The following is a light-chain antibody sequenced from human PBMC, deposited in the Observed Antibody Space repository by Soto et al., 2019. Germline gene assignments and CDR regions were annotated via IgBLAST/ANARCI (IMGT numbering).Light chain of an antibody. Sequence: QSVLTQPPSVSGAPGQRVTVSCIGGSSNIGAGYPVHWFQQFPGTAPKLLIYGNTNRPSGVPDRFSGSKSATSASLTITGLQAEDEADYYCQSYDSSLSGWVFGGGTKLTVL. CDR1: SSNIGAGYP. CDR2: GNT. CDR3: QSYDSSLSGWV. V-gene: IGLV1-40*01. J-gene: IGLJ3*02.